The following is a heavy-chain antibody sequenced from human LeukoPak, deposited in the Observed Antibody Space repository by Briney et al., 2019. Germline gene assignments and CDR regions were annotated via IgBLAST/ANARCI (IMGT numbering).Heavy chain of an antibody. CDR2: INHSGST. V-gene: IGHV4-34*01. CDR3: ARGSVRYSSSWYSIVSYHFDY. J-gene: IGHJ4*02. Sequence: SETLSLTCAVYGGSFSGYYWSWIRQPPGKGLEWIGEINHSGSTNYNPSLKSRVTISVDTSKNQFSLKLSSVTAADTAVYYCARGSVRYSSSWYSIVSYHFDYWGQGTLVTVSS. D-gene: IGHD6-13*01. CDR1: GGSFSGYY.